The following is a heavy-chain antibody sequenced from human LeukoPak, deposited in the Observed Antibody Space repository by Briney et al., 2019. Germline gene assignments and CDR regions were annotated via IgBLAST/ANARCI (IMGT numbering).Heavy chain of an antibody. V-gene: IGHV4-4*07. J-gene: IGHJ6*03. CDR2: IRTTGST. CDR3: ARGIRLLYYYYYYMDV. Sequence: SETLSLTCTVSGASISSYYWSWIRQPAGKGLEWIGRIRTTGSTNYNPSLKSRVTMSVDMSKNQFSLKLSSVTAADTAVYYCARGIRLLYYYYYYMDVWGKGTTVTVSS. D-gene: IGHD3-3*02. CDR1: GASISSYY.